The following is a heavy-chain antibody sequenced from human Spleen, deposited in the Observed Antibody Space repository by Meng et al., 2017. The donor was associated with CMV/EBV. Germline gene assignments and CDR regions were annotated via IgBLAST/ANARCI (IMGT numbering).Heavy chain of an antibody. D-gene: IGHD2-15*01. CDR1: GDSVSSGSYF. V-gene: IGHV4-61*01. CDR3: ARGRIYWFDP. Sequence: TCTGSGDSVSSGSYFWSWSRQPAGKGLEWIGYFAYSGSTSYNPSLKSRVTILLDTSKNQFSLKMTSVTAADSAVYYCARGRIYWFDPWGQGTLVTVSS. J-gene: IGHJ5*02. CDR2: FAYSGST.